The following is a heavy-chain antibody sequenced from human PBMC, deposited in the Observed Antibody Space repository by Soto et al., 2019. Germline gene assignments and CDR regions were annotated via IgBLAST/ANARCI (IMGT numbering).Heavy chain of an antibody. D-gene: IGHD2-15*01. V-gene: IGHV3-7*01. CDR3: VRYEGTGGRCYDM. J-gene: IGHJ4*02. Sequence: GSLRLSCVASGFSLSSYYMSWVRQAPGKGLEWVANIKQDGSEKYYEDSVRGRFTISRDNAKSTLFLQVDGLRVEDTAIYFCVRYEGTGGRCYDMWGQGTQVTVSS. CDR1: GFSLSSYY. CDR2: IKQDGSEK.